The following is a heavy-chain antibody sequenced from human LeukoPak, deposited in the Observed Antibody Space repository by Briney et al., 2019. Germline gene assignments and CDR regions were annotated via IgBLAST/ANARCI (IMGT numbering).Heavy chain of an antibody. Sequence: RASVKVSCKASGYTFTGYYMHWVRQAPGQGLEWMGRINPNSGGTNYAQKFQGRVTMTRDTSISTADMELSRLRSDDTAVYYCAREGALNYYYGMDVWGQGTTVTVSS. CDR1: GYTFTGYY. CDR3: AREGALNYYYGMDV. J-gene: IGHJ6*02. V-gene: IGHV1-2*06. CDR2: INPNSGGT. D-gene: IGHD1-26*01.